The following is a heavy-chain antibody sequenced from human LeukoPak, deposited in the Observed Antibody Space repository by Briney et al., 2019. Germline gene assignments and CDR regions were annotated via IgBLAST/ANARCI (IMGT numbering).Heavy chain of an antibody. J-gene: IGHJ2*01. CDR1: EFSVGSNY. V-gene: IGHV3-66*01. CDR3: AKGGLQTRNWYFAL. D-gene: IGHD5-18*01. Sequence: GGSLRLSCAASEFSVGSNYMTWVRQAPGKGLEWVSLIYSGGSTYYADSVKGRFTISRDNSKNTLYLQMNSLRAEDTAVYYCAKGGLQTRNWYFALWGRGTLVTVSS. CDR2: IYSGGST.